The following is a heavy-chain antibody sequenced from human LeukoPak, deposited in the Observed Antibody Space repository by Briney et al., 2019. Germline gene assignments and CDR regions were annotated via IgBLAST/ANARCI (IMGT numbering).Heavy chain of an antibody. V-gene: IGHV3-7*04. CDR3: ARENHAKFDY. CDR2: INLDGTEK. CDR1: GFTFSNYW. D-gene: IGHD1-14*01. Sequence: GGSLRLSYVDSGFTFSNYWMSWVRQAPGKGLDWVANINLDGTEKYYVDSVKGRFTISRDNAKYSLYLQMNSLRAEDTAAYYCARENHAKFDYWGQGTLVTVPS. J-gene: IGHJ4*02.